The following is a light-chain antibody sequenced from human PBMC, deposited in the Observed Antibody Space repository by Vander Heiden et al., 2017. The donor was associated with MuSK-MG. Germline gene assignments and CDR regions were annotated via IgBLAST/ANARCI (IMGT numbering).Light chain of an antibody. CDR1: KLGDKY. CDR2: QDS. CDR3: QAWDSSTAV. V-gene: IGLV3-1*01. J-gene: IGLJ1*01. Sequence: SYELTQPPSVSVPPGQTASITCSGDKLGDKYACWYQQKPGQSPVLVIYQDSKRPSGIPERFSGSNSGNTATLTISGTQAMDEADYYCQAWDSSTAVFGTGTKVTGL.